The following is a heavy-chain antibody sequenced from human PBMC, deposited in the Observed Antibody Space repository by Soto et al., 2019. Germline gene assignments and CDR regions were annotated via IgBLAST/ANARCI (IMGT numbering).Heavy chain of an antibody. CDR2: IYWDGDD. D-gene: IGHD3-10*01. J-gene: IGHJ4*02. V-gene: IGHV2-5*02. Sequence: QITLKESGPPLVKPTQTLTMTCTVSGFSVSTRGVGVGWIRQPPGKALEWVALIYWDGDDRYSPSLKSRLTITKDTAKNLVVLTMTNMDPADTATYYCARQQSGGRYVDYWGQGSLVTVSS. CDR3: ARQQSGGRYVDY. CDR1: GFSVSTRGVG.